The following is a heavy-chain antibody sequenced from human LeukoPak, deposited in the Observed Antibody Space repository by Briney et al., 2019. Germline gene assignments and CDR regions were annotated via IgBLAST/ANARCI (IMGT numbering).Heavy chain of an antibody. V-gene: IGHV3-23*01. D-gene: IGHD3-22*01. CDR2: ISGSGGST. J-gene: IGHJ4*02. CDR1: GFTFSSYV. CDR3: AKAVTMIVVGTVVDY. Sequence: QAGGSLRLSCAASGFTFSSYVMSWVRQAPGKGLEWVSAISGSGGSTYYADSVKGRFTISRDNSKNTLYLQMDSLRAEDTAVYYCAKAVTMIVVGTVVDYWGQGTLVTVSS.